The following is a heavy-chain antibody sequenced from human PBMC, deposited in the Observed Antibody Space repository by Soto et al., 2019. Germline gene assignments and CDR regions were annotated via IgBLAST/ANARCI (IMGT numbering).Heavy chain of an antibody. V-gene: IGHV1-69*13. J-gene: IGHJ3*02. Sequence: SVQVSCKASGGTFSSYAISWVRQAPGQGLEWMGGIIPIYGTANYAQKLQGRVTITADESTSTDYMELSSLRSEDTAVYYCARGTGEFDAFDIWGQGTMVTVSS. CDR1: GGTFSSYA. D-gene: IGHD3-10*01. CDR2: IIPIYGTA. CDR3: ARGTGEFDAFDI.